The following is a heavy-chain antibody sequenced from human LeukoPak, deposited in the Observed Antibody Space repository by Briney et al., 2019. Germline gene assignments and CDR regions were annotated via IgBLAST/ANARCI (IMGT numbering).Heavy chain of an antibody. CDR1: GYTFTSYG. Sequence: ASVKVSCKASGYTFTSYGISWVRQAPGQGLEWMGWISAYNGNTNYAQKLQGRVTMTTDTSTSTAYMELRSLRSDDTAVYYCARGKDVVVAAATPNNAFDIWGQGTMVTVSS. J-gene: IGHJ3*02. CDR3: ARGKDVVVAAATPNNAFDI. D-gene: IGHD2-15*01. V-gene: IGHV1-18*01. CDR2: ISAYNGNT.